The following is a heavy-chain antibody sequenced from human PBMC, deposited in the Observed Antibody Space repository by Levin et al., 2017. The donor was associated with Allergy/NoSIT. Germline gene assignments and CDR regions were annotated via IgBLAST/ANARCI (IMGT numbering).Heavy chain of an antibody. CDR2: ISHIGTT. J-gene: IGHJ4*02. CDR3: VRDLGYCSVGGCYDPSFDN. Sequence: SETLSLTCTVSGASISTFYWSWIRQPAGKGLEWIGRISHIGTTNYNPSLKSRLSMSVDTSKKQLSLKLSSVTAADTAVYYCVRDLGYCSVGGCYDPSFDNWGQGTLVTVSS. V-gene: IGHV4-4*07. D-gene: IGHD2-15*01. CDR1: GASISTFY.